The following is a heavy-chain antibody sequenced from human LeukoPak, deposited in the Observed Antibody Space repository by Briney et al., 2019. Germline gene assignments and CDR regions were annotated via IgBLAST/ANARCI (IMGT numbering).Heavy chain of an antibody. CDR1: GYTLTSYA. CDR3: ARDVCSSTSCYATFDY. CDR2: INAGNGNT. V-gene: IGHV1-3*01. J-gene: IGHJ4*02. D-gene: IGHD2-2*01. Sequence: ASVKVSCKASGYTLTSYAMHWVRQAPGQRLEWMGWINAGNGNTKYSQKFQGRVTITRDTSASTAYMELSSLRSEDTAVYYCARDVCSSTSCYATFDYWGQGTLVTVSS.